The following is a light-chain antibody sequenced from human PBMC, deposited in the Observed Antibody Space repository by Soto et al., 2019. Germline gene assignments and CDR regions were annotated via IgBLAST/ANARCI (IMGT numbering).Light chain of an antibody. CDR2: EVS. Sequence: QSVLTQPPSASGSPGQSVTISCTGTSRDVGGYNYVSWYQQHPGKAPKLMIYEVSKRPSGVPDRFSGSKSGNTASLTVSGLQVEDEADYYCSSYAGINNVFGAGTKVTVL. J-gene: IGLJ1*01. CDR1: SRDVGGYNY. V-gene: IGLV2-8*01. CDR3: SSYAGINNV.